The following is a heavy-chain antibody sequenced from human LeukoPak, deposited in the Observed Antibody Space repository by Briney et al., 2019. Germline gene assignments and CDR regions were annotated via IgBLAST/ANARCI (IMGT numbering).Heavy chain of an antibody. CDR1: GGSISSSSYY. Sequence: PSETLSLTCIVSGGSISSSSYYWGWIRQPPGKGLEWIGSIYYSGSTYYNPSLKSRVTISVDTSKNQFSLKLSSVTAADTAVYYCARRLRYSNYNPWGQGTLVTVSS. V-gene: IGHV4-39*01. CDR3: ARRLRYSNYNP. CDR2: IYYSGST. J-gene: IGHJ5*02. D-gene: IGHD4-11*01.